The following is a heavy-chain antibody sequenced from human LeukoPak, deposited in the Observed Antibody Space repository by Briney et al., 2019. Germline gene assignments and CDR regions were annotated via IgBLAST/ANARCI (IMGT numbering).Heavy chain of an antibody. Sequence: GGSLRLSCAASGFTFSSYAMSWVRQAPGKGLEWVSAISGSGGSTYYADSVKGRFTISRDNSKNTLYLQMNSLRAEDTAVYYCAKDPHPLGELFPYYFDYWGQGTPVTVSS. J-gene: IGHJ4*02. CDR1: GFTFSSYA. V-gene: IGHV3-23*01. CDR2: ISGSGGST. D-gene: IGHD3-16*01. CDR3: AKDPHPLGELFPYYFDY.